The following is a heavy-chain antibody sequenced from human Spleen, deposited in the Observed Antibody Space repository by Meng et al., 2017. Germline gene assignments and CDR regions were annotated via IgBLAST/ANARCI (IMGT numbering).Heavy chain of an antibody. Sequence: SETLSLTCTVSGGSISSRSYYWGWVRQPPGKGLEWIGSINYSGYTYYNPSLKSRVTISVDTSKNQFSLKLSSVTAADTAVYYCARGYYDILTGYYPYYYYGMDVWGQGTTVTVAS. D-gene: IGHD3-9*01. CDR3: ARGYYDILTGYYPYYYYGMDV. CDR2: INYSGYT. V-gene: IGHV4-39*07. CDR1: GGSISSRSYY. J-gene: IGHJ6*02.